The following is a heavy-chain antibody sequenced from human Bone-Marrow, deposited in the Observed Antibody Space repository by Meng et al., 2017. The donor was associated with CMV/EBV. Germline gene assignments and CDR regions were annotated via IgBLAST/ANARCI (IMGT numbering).Heavy chain of an antibody. CDR2: IFGGDAT. J-gene: IGHJ6*02. D-gene: IGHD3-10*01. Sequence: ETLSLTCAASGFTVSTNYMSWVRQAPGKGLEWVAVIFGGDATSYAPSVKGRFTISRDDSKNTVYLHMSGLKAEDTAVYYCARSGVISWGMDVWGQGTTVTASS. CDR1: GFTVSTNY. CDR3: ARSGVISWGMDV. V-gene: IGHV3-53*01.